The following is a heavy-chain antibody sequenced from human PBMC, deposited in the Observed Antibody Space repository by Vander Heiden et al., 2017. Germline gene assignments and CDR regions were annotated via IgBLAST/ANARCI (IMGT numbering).Heavy chain of an antibody. Sequence: EVQLVESGGGLVQPGRSLRLSCAASGFTFDDYARHWVRQAPGKGREWVSGISWNSGSIGYADSVKGRFTISRDNAKNSLYLQMNSLRAEDTALYYCAKDIGMITFGGVFDYWGQGTLVTVSS. CDR2: ISWNSGSI. V-gene: IGHV3-9*01. D-gene: IGHD3-16*01. CDR1: GFTFDDYA. J-gene: IGHJ4*02. CDR3: AKDIGMITFGGVFDY.